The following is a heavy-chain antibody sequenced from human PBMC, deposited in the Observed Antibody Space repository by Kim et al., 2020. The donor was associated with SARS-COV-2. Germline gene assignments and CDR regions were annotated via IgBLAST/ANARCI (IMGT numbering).Heavy chain of an antibody. CDR1: GGSFSGYY. CDR2: INHSGST. CDR3: ARAKHIVVVIATKGGFDP. Sequence: SETLSLTCAVYGGSFSGYYWSWIRQPPGKGLEWIGEINHSGSTNYNPSLKSRVTISVDTSKNQFSLKLSSVTAADTAVYYCARAKHIVVVIATKGGFDP. J-gene: IGHJ5*02. V-gene: IGHV4-34*01. D-gene: IGHD2-21*01.